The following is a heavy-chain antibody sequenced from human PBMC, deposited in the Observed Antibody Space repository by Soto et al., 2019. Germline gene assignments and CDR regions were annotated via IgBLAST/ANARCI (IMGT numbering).Heavy chain of an antibody. D-gene: IGHD6-19*01. V-gene: IGHV3-9*01. CDR1: GFTFDDYA. CDR3: AKVYSSGWYKGNYFDY. Sequence: GGSLRLSCAASGFTFDDYAMHWVRQAPGKGLEWVSGISWNSGSIGYADSVKGRFTISRDNAKNSLYLQMNSLRAEDTALYYCAKVYSSGWYKGNYFDYWGQGTLVTVSS. J-gene: IGHJ4*02. CDR2: ISWNSGSI.